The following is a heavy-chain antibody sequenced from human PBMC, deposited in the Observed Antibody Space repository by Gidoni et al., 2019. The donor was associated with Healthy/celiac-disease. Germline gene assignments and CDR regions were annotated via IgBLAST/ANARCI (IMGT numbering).Heavy chain of an antibody. CDR3: ARMPGYSYGQYYFDY. J-gene: IGHJ4*02. CDR2: IFSNDEK. V-gene: IGHV2-26*01. Sequence: QVTLKESGPVLVKPTETLTLTCTVSGFSLSNARMGVSWIRQPPGKALEWLAHIFSNDEKSYSTSLKSRLTISKDTSKSQVVLTMTNMDPVDTATYYCARMPGYSYGQYYFDYWGQGTLVTVSS. D-gene: IGHD5-18*01. CDR1: GFSLSNARMG.